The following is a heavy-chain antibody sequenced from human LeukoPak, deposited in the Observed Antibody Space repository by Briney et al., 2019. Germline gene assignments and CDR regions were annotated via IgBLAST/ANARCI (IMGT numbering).Heavy chain of an antibody. CDR3: ARLMVRGPRAWFDP. CDR1: GGSISSSNYY. J-gene: IGHJ5*02. Sequence: PSETLSLTCTVSGGSISSSNYYWGWIRQPPGKGLEWIGSIYYSGNTYYNPSLKSRVTISVDTSKNQFSLNLSSVTAADTAVYYCARLMVRGPRAWFDPWGQGTLVTVS. V-gene: IGHV4-39*07. D-gene: IGHD3-10*01. CDR2: IYYSGNT.